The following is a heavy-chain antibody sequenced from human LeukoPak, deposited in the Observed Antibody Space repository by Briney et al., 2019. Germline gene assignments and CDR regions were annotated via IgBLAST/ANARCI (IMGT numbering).Heavy chain of an antibody. CDR2: ISYDGSNK. Sequence: GGSLRLSCAASGFIFSSYAMHWVRQAPGKGLEWVAVISYDGSNKYYADSVKGRFTISRDNSKNTLYLQMNSLRAEDTAVYYCARGLRYCSGGSCRQYYFDYWGQGTLVTVSS. V-gene: IGHV3-30*04. CDR3: ARGLRYCSGGSCRQYYFDY. J-gene: IGHJ4*02. D-gene: IGHD2-15*01. CDR1: GFIFSSYA.